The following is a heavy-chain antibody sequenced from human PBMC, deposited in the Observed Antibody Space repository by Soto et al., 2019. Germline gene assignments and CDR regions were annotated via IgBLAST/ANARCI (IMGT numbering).Heavy chain of an antibody. CDR2: IYWDDEK. D-gene: IGHD6-13*01. J-gene: IGHJ4*02. CDR1: GFSLSTSGVG. Sequence: SGPTLVNPPQTLTLTCTFSGFSLSTSGVGVGWIRQPPGKALEWLALIYWDDEKRYSPSLKSRLTNTKDTSKKQVVLTMTNMDPVDTATYYCAHSYSSSWYHWFDYWGQGTLVTVSS. V-gene: IGHV2-5*02. CDR3: AHSYSSSWYHWFDY.